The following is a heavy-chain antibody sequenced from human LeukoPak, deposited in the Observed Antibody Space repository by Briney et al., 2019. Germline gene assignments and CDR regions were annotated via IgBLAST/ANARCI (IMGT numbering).Heavy chain of an antibody. V-gene: IGHV1-69*13. CDR1: GGTFSSYA. Sequence: SSVKVSYKASGGTFSSYAISWVRQAPGQGLEWMGGIIPIFGTANYAQKFQGRVTITADESTSTAYMELSSLRSEDTAVYYCPSEIWSGYYFDYWGQGTLVTVSS. D-gene: IGHD3-3*01. CDR2: IIPIFGTA. J-gene: IGHJ4*02. CDR3: PSEIWSGYYFDY.